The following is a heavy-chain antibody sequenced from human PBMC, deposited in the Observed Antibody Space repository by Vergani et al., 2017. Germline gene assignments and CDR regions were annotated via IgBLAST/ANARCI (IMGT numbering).Heavy chain of an antibody. Sequence: EVQLLQSEGAVVQPGGSLRLSCVASGITFSSHAMSWVRQGHGQGLEWVSSIKKTGDSTHYADSVKGRFTISRDNSKNTLYLQMNSLRVEDTAVYYCGRGSDNYNWGQGTLVTVSS. D-gene: IGHD5-24*01. CDR3: GRGSDNYN. V-gene: IGHV3-23*01. CDR2: IKKTGDST. CDR1: GITFSSHA. J-gene: IGHJ4*02.